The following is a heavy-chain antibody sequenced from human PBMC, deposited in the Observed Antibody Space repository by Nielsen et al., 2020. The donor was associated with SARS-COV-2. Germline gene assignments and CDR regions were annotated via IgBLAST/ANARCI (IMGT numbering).Heavy chain of an antibody. CDR1: GYTFTSYD. CDR3: ARVGYSSSWNDPTEFDY. D-gene: IGHD6-13*01. V-gene: IGHV1-8*01. J-gene: IGHJ4*02. CDR2: MNPNSGNT. Sequence: ASVKVSCKASGYTFTSYDINWVRQATGQGLEWMGWMNPNSGNTGYAQKLQGRVTMTTDTSTSTAYMELRSLRSDDTAVYYCARVGYSSSWNDPTEFDYWGQGTLVTVSS.